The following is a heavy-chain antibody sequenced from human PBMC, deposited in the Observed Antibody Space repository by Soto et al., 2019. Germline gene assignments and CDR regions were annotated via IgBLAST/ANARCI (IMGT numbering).Heavy chain of an antibody. CDR1: GFVSTNYN. V-gene: IGHV1-3*01. D-gene: IGHD3-10*01. Sequence: QAHLVQSGAEVKMPGDSVQVSCKASGFVSTNYNFHWVRQAPGVSLEWMGRINAANNNTQYSQNFPGRVYFTSAESASTAFMKLTNLRFEDKAMYYCATDYGSNWRLWGQGTLVSVSS. J-gene: IGHJ1*01. CDR2: INAANNNT. CDR3: ATDYGSNWRL.